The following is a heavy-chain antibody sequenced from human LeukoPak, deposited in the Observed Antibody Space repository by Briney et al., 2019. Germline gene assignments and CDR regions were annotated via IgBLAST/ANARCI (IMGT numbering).Heavy chain of an antibody. Sequence: GGSLRLSCTASGFTFGDYAMSWFRQAPGRGLEGVGFIRSKAYGGTTEYAASVKGRFTISRDDSKSIAYLQMNSLKTEDTAVYYCTRDWRGYGDYAVDAFDIWGQGTMVTVSS. CDR1: GFTFGDYA. J-gene: IGHJ3*02. D-gene: IGHD4-17*01. V-gene: IGHV3-49*03. CDR3: TRDWRGYGDYAVDAFDI. CDR2: IRSKAYGGTT.